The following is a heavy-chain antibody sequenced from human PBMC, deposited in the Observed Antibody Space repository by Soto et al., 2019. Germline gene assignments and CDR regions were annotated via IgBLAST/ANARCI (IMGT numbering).Heavy chain of an antibody. V-gene: IGHV1-69*13. CDR3: ARGPGMATIKGAFDI. CDR2: IIPIFGTA. D-gene: IGHD5-12*01. CDR1: GGTFSSYA. Sequence: SVKVSFKASGGTFSSYAISWVRQAPGQGLEWMGGIIPIFGTANYAQKFQGRVTITADESTSTAYMELSSLRSEDTAVYYCARGPGMATIKGAFDIWGQGTMVTVSS. J-gene: IGHJ3*02.